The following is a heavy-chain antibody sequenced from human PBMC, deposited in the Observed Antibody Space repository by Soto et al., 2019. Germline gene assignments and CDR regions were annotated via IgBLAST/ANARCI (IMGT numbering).Heavy chain of an antibody. Sequence: EVQLLESGGDLVQPGESLRLSCAASGFTFSSYAMSWVRQAPGKGLEWVSVISGSNDSTYYADSVKGRFTISRDNSKNTLYLQMNILRAEDTAVYYCAKRSSSSTFDYWGQGTLVTVSS. J-gene: IGHJ4*02. CDR1: GFTFSSYA. CDR3: AKRSSSSTFDY. D-gene: IGHD6-6*01. CDR2: ISGSNDST. V-gene: IGHV3-23*01.